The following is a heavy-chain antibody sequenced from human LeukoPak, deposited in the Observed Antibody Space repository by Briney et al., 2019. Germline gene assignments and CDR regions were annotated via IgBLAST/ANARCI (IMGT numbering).Heavy chain of an antibody. D-gene: IGHD3-3*01. J-gene: IGHJ4*02. CDR1: GFTFSSYS. CDR2: ISSSSSYI. V-gene: IGHV3-21*01. Sequence: PGGSLRLSCAASGFTFSSYSMNWARQAPGKGLEWVSSISSSSSYIYYADSVKGRFTISRDNAKNSLYLQMNSLRAEDTAVYYCARGHDFWSGYLPSGYWGQGTLVTVSS. CDR3: ARGHDFWSGYLPSGY.